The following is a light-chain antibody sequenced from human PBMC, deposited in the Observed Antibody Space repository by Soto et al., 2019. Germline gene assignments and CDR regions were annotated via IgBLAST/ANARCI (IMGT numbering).Light chain of an antibody. V-gene: IGLV2-14*01. CDR3: SSYTSSSTYV. CDR2: DVS. CDR1: SSDVGGYNY. Sequence: QSVLTQPASVSGAPGQSITISCPGTSSDVGGYNYVSWYQQHPGKAPKLMIYDVSNRPSGVSNRSSGSKSGNTASLTISGLQAEDEADYSCSSYTSSSTYVFGTGTKVTVL. J-gene: IGLJ1*01.